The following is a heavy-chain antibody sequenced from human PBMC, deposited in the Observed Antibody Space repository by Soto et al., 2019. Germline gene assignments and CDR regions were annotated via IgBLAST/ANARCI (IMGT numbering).Heavy chain of an antibody. Sequence: ASVKVSCKASGYSFTDYHIHWVRQAPGQGLEWLGRINPKSGGKSTAQKFQGWVTMTTDTSISTASMELTRLTSDDTAIYYCARGDSKDCSTGVCSFFYNHDMDVWGPGTTVTVSS. CDR2: INPKSGGK. D-gene: IGHD2-8*01. CDR1: GYSFTDYH. J-gene: IGHJ6*02. CDR3: ARGDSKDCSTGVCSFFYNHDMDV. V-gene: IGHV1-2*04.